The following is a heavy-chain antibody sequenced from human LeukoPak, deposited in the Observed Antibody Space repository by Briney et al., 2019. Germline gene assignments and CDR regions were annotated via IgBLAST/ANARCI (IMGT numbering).Heavy chain of an antibody. Sequence: GGSLRLSCAASGFTFSDYYMSWIRQAPGKGLEWVSYISSSGSTTYYADSVKGRFTISRDSSKNTLDLHINSLGAEDTAVLSRAKLPLGHVVVPAAMLRFQFGVNWFDPWGQGTLVTVSS. J-gene: IGHJ5*02. CDR1: GFTFSDYY. D-gene: IGHD2-2*01. CDR2: ISSSGSTT. CDR3: AKLPLGHVVVPAAMLRFQFGVNWFDP. V-gene: IGHV3-11*01.